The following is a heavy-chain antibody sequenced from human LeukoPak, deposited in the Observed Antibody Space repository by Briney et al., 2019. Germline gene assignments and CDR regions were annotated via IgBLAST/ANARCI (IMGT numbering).Heavy chain of an antibody. J-gene: IGHJ4*02. CDR3: AKVGGGFNPTLYFDF. Sequence: GGSLRLSCAASRFTFSNDAMSWIRRAPGKGLEWVSAISGSGGSTFYADSVKGRFTISRDNSKNTLYLQMNSLRADDTAVYYCAKVGGGFNPTLYFDFWGQGTLVTVSS. D-gene: IGHD3-16*01. CDR1: RFTFSNDA. CDR2: ISGSGGST. V-gene: IGHV3-23*01.